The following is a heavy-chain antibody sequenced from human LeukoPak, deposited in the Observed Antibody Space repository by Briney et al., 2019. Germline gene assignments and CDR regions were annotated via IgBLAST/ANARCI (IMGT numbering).Heavy chain of an antibody. V-gene: IGHV3-21*01. CDR1: GFTVSSNY. Sequence: GGSLRLSCAASGFTVSSNYMSWVRQAPGKGLEWVSSISSSSSYIYYADSVKGRFTISRDNAKNSLYLQMNSLRAEDTAVYYCARGYYDILTGYYLGYNWFDPWGQGTLVTVSS. J-gene: IGHJ5*02. CDR2: ISSSSSYI. D-gene: IGHD3-9*01. CDR3: ARGYYDILTGYYLGYNWFDP.